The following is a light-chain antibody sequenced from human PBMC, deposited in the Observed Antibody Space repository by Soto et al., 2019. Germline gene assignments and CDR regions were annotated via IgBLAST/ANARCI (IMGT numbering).Light chain of an antibody. V-gene: IGLV1-40*01. CDR2: ENN. CDR1: SSNIWAGYE. J-gene: IGLJ1*01. Sequence: QSVLTQPPSVSEAPGQRVTISCTGSSSNIWAGYEAHWYQQVPGTAPKLLIYENNNRPSGVPDRFSGSKSGTSASLAITGLQAEDEAEYYCQSYDSSLSGYVFGTGTQLTVL. CDR3: QSYDSSLSGYV.